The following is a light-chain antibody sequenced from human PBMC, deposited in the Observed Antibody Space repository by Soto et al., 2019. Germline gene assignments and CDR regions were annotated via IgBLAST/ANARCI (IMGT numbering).Light chain of an antibody. CDR1: QSISSSY. V-gene: IGKV3-20*01. Sequence: EIVLTQSPGTLSLSPGERATLSCRASQSISSSYLAWYQQKPGQAPRLRIYAASSRATGIPDRFSGGGSGTDFTLTISRLEPEDFAVYYCQQYGSSSYTFGQGTQLEIK. J-gene: IGKJ2*01. CDR3: QQYGSSSYT. CDR2: AAS.